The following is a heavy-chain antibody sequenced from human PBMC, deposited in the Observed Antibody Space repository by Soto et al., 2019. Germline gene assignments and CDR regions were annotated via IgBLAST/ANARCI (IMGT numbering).Heavy chain of an antibody. Sequence: QVQLVQSGAEVEKPGASVKVSCKASGYTFTNYAVHWVRQAPGQRREWMGWINAGNGNTRYSQKFQGRVTITRDTSARTAYMELSSLRSEDTAVYYCARGHLAVVPVASWYFYMDVWGKGTTVTVSS. CDR2: INAGNGNT. CDR3: ARGHLAVVPVASWYFYMDV. V-gene: IGHV1-3*01. J-gene: IGHJ6*03. D-gene: IGHD2-2*01. CDR1: GYTFTNYA.